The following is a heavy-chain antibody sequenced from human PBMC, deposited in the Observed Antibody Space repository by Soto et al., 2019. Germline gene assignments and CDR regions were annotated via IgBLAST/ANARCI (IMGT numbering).Heavy chain of an antibody. V-gene: IGHV3-7*05. Sequence: EVQLVESGGDLVQPGGSLRLSCAASGFTFSTHWMSWVRQAPGKGLEWVANIKEDGSESYYAESVKGRFTISRDNAKNSLYLQMNGLRVEDTSLYYCAKDVRWGQGTQVTVSS. CDR3: AKDVR. CDR2: IKEDGSES. CDR1: GFTFSTHW. J-gene: IGHJ4*02.